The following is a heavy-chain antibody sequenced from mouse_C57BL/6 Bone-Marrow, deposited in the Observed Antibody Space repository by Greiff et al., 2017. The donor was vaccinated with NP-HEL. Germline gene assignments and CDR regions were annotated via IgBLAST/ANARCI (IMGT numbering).Heavy chain of an antibody. D-gene: IGHD1-1*01. CDR2: IDPSDSYT. J-gene: IGHJ1*03. CDR3: ARRDENRYYYGSSYWYFDV. Sequence: QVQLQQPGAELVRPGTSVKLSCKASGYTFTSYWMHWVKQRPGQGLEWIGVIDPSDSYTNYNQKFKGKATLTVDTSSSTAYMQLSSLTSEDSAVYYWARRDENRYYYGSSYWYFDVWGTGTTVTVSS. V-gene: IGHV1-59*01. CDR1: GYTFTSYW.